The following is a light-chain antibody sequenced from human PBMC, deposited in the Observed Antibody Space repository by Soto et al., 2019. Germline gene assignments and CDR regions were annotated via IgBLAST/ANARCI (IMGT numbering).Light chain of an antibody. CDR1: QGISSY. J-gene: IGKJ4*01. Sequence: DIQMTPSPSTLSASLVDRVTITCRASQGISSYLAWYQQKPGKAPKLLIYAASTLQSGVPSRFSGSGSGTEFPLTISSLQPEDFATYYCQQLNSYPFTFGGGTKV. V-gene: IGKV1-9*01. CDR2: AAS. CDR3: QQLNSYPFT.